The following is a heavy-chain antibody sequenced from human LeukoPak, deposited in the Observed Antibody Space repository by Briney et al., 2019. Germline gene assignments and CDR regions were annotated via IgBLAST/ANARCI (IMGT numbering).Heavy chain of an antibody. Sequence: EASVKVSCKASGYTFTSYGVSWVRQAPGQSLEWLGWISAYNGNTYYAENFQARVTMTTDTSTSTAYMELRSLKSDDTAVYYCARDVFCSGNSCLRDAFDIWGQGTKVTVSS. D-gene: IGHD2-15*01. CDR2: ISAYNGNT. J-gene: IGHJ3*02. V-gene: IGHV1-18*01. CDR3: ARDVFCSGNSCLRDAFDI. CDR1: GYTFTSYG.